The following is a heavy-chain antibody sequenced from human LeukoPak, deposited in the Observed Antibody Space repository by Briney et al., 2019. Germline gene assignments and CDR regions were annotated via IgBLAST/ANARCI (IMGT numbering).Heavy chain of an antibody. Sequence: SSETLSLTCTVSGGSISSGGYYWGWIRQSPGKGLDWIGIIYHSGSTYYNPSLKSRVTISVDTSKNQFSLKLSSVTAADTAVYYCARDAGAYDYVWGSYRPFDYWGQGTLVTVSS. D-gene: IGHD3-16*02. CDR3: ARDAGAYDYVWGSYRPFDY. J-gene: IGHJ4*02. CDR2: IYHSGST. CDR1: GGSISSGGYY. V-gene: IGHV4-39*07.